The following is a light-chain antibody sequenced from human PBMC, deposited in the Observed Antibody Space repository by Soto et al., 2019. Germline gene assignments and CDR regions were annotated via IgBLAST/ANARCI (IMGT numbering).Light chain of an antibody. Sequence: SALTQPAFVFGSPVQSMTMSCTGASSEIDAYNYVSRYPQHPAKAPKLMIHDVSTRPPGISNRFSSSKSGNTASLTNSALQAEDEAPYYCGSYTTSSNYVLGTGTKATVL. CDR1: SSEIDAYNY. CDR2: DVS. V-gene: IGLV2-14*01. J-gene: IGLJ1*01. CDR3: GSYTTSSNYV.